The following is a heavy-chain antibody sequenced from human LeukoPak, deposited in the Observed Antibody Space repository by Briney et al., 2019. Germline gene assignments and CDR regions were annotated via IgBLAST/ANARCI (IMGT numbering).Heavy chain of an antibody. J-gene: IGHJ4*02. CDR3: ASYGDTRFDY. V-gene: IGHV4-39*07. Sequence: KSSETLSLTCSVSGGSISSSSYYWGWIRQPPGKGLEWIGSIYYSGSTYYNPSLKSRVTISVDTSKNQFSLKLSSVTAADTAVYYCASYGDTRFDYWGQGTLVTVSS. D-gene: IGHD4-17*01. CDR2: IYYSGST. CDR1: GGSISSSSYY.